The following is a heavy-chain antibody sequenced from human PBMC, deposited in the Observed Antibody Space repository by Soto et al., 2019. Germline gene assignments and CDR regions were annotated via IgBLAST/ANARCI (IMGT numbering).Heavy chain of an antibody. V-gene: IGHV2-70*11. Sequence: GPTLVNPTQPLTLTCTFSGFSLSTSGMCVSWIRQPPGKALEWLARIDWDDDKYYSTSLKTRLTISKDTSKNQVVLTMTNMDPVDTATYYCARITRSYYYYYGMDVWGQGTTVTVSS. CDR3: ARITRSYYYYYGMDV. J-gene: IGHJ6*02. CDR1: GFSLSTSGMC. CDR2: IDWDDDK.